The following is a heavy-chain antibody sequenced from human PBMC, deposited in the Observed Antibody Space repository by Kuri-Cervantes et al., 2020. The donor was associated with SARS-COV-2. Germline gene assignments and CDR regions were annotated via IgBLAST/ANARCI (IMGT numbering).Heavy chain of an antibody. J-gene: IGHJ3*02. CDR3: ARHSVATISDAFDI. CDR1: GGSISSSSYY. D-gene: IGHD5-12*01. V-gene: IGHV4-39*01. Sequence: SETLSLTCTVSGGSISSSSYYWGWIRQPPGKGLEWIGSIYYSGSTYYNPSLKSRVTISVDTSKNQFSLKLSSVTAADTAVYYCARHSVATISDAFDIWGQATMATVSS. CDR2: IYYSGST.